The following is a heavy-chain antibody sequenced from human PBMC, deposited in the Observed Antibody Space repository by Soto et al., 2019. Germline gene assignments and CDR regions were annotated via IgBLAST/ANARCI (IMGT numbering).Heavy chain of an antibody. CDR2: IVVGSGNT. J-gene: IGHJ6*02. CDR1: GFTFTSSA. CDR3: AADRLLWFGGDRDYYGMDV. D-gene: IGHD3-10*01. Sequence: ASVKVSCKASGFTFTSSAVQWVRQARGQRLEWIGWIVVGSGNTNYAQKFQERVTITRDMSTSTAYMELSSLRSEDTAVYYCAADRLLWFGGDRDYYGMDVWGQGTTVTVSS. V-gene: IGHV1-58*01.